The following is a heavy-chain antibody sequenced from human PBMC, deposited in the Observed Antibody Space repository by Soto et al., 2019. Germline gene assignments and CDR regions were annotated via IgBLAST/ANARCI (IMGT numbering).Heavy chain of an antibody. D-gene: IGHD3-10*01. J-gene: IGHJ6*02. CDR3: ATPLRITMVRGPKDYYYGMDV. V-gene: IGHV1-24*01. Sequence: ASVKVSCKVSGYTLTELSMHWVRQAPGKGLEWMGGFDPEDGETIYAQKFQGRVTMTEDTSTDTAYMELSSLRSEDTAVYYCATPLRITMVRGPKDYYYGMDVWGQGTTVTAP. CDR1: GYTLTELS. CDR2: FDPEDGET.